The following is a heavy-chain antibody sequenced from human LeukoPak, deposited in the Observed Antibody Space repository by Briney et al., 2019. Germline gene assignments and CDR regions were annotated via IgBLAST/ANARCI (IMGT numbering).Heavy chain of an antibody. CDR1: GGSFSGYY. CDR3: ARDSGIAAAGTFPLAY. J-gene: IGHJ4*02. V-gene: IGHV4-4*07. CDR2: IYTSGST. Sequence: PSETLSLTCAVYGGSFSGYYWSWIRQPAGKGLEWIGRIYTSGSTNYNPSLKSRVTMSVDTSKNRFSLKLSSVTAADTAVYYCARDSGIAAAGTFPLAYWGQGTLVTVSS. D-gene: IGHD6-13*01.